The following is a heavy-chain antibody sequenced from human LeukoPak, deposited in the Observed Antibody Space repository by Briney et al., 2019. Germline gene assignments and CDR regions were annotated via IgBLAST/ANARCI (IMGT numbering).Heavy chain of an antibody. CDR3: TTDLNWEGY. CDR1: GFTFGSYW. D-gene: IGHD7-27*01. CDR2: IKTDGSEK. Sequence: PGGSLRLSCAASGFTFGSYWMTWVRQAPGQGLECVANIKTDGSEKYNLDSVKGRFTISRDNAKNSLYLQMNRLRAEDTAAYYCTTDLNWEGYWGQGTLVTVSS. J-gene: IGHJ4*02. V-gene: IGHV3-7*04.